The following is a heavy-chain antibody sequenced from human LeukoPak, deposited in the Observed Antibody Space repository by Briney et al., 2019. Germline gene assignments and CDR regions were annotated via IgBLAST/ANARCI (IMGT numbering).Heavy chain of an antibody. J-gene: IGHJ4*02. CDR2: MDPNSGDT. CDR1: VYTFTNFY. D-gene: IGHD3-3*02. CDR3: ARRPINCIIANCYVDY. V-gene: IGHV1-2*02. Sequence: ASVKVSCKGSVYTFTNFYIHWVRQAPGQGLEWTGWMDPNSGDTSYAREFQDRVTMTRDTSLNTAYMELSRLRSDDTAVYFCARRPINCIIANCYVDYWGQGTLVTVSS.